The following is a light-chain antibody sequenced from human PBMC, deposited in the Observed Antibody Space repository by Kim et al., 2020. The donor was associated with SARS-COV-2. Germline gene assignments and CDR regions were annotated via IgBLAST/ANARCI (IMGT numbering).Light chain of an antibody. J-gene: IGKJ1*01. CDR1: QGVSSY. CDR3: QQYYSYPPT. Sequence: SASTGDRVTITCRASQGVSSYLAWHQQKPGKAPKLLIYAASTLQSGVPSRFSGSGSGTDFTLTINCLQSEDFATYYCQQYYSYPPTFGQGTKLEI. V-gene: IGKV1-8*01. CDR2: AAS.